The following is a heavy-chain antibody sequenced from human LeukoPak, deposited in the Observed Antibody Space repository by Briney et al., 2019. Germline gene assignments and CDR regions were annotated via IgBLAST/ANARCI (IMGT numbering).Heavy chain of an antibody. D-gene: IGHD1-1*01. Sequence: SETLSLTCTVSGGSISSSSYFWDWIRQPPGKGLEWIGYIYHSGSTYYDPSLKSRVTISVDRSKNQFSLKLSSVTAADTAVYYCARVRPGPRHKGWFDPWGQGTLVTVSS. CDR3: ARVRPGPRHKGWFDP. CDR2: IYHSGST. V-gene: IGHV4-30-2*01. J-gene: IGHJ5*02. CDR1: GGSISSSSYF.